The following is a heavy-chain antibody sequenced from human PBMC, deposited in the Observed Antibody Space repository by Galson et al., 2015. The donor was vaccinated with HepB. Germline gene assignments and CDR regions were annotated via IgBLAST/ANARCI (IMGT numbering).Heavy chain of an antibody. CDR3: ARDGYNWNYTNQNWFDP. CDR2: INAGNGNT. Sequence: SVKVSCKASGYTFTSYAMHWVRQAPGQRLEWMGWINAGNGNTKYSQKFQGRVTISRDTSASTAYMELSSLRSEDTAVYYCARDGYNWNYTNQNWFDPWGQGTLVTVSS. D-gene: IGHD1-7*01. CDR1: GYTFTSYA. J-gene: IGHJ5*02. V-gene: IGHV1-3*01.